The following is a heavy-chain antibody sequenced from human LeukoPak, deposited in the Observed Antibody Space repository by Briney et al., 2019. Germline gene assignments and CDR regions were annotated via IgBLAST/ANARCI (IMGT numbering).Heavy chain of an antibody. Sequence: PSQTLSLTCTVSGGSISSGGYYWSWIRQHPGKGLEWIGYIYYSGSTYYNPSLKSRVTISVDTSKNQFSLKLSSVTAADTAVYCCARGWIQLLLLQDWGQGTLVTVSS. V-gene: IGHV4-31*03. CDR3: ARGWIQLLLLQD. J-gene: IGHJ4*02. CDR2: IYYSGST. D-gene: IGHD5-18*01. CDR1: GGSISSGGYY.